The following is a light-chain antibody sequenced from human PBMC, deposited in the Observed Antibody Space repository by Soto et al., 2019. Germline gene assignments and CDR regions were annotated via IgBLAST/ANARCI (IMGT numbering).Light chain of an antibody. V-gene: IGLV2-14*01. J-gene: IGLJ3*02. CDR1: SSDIGYYNY. Sequence: QSALAQPASVSGSPGQSITISCSGTSSDIGYYNYVSWYQQHPGKAPKLVLYEVSNRPSGISNRFSGSKSGNTASLTISGLQAEDEGDYYCSSYRRNRDVVFGGGTKAHRP. CDR3: SSYRRNRDVV. CDR2: EVS.